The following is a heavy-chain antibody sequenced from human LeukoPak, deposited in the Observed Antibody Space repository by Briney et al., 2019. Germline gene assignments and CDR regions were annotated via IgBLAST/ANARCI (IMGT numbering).Heavy chain of an antibody. J-gene: IGHJ4*02. D-gene: IGHD6-6*01. CDR2: ISAYNGNT. V-gene: IGHV1-18*04. Sequence: ASVKVSCKAFGYTFTSNYMHWVRQAPGQGLEWMGWISAYNGNTNYAQKLQGRVTMTTDTSTSTAYMELRSLRSDDTAVYYCARGRSINFDYWGQGTLVTVSS. CDR3: ARGRSINFDY. CDR1: GYTFTSNY.